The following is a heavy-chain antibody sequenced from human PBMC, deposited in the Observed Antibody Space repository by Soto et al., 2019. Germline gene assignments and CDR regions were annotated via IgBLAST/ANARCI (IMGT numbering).Heavy chain of an antibody. CDR1: GGSISSGGYY. CDR3: ARGRGDSGRPFDP. V-gene: IGHV4-31*03. Sequence: QVPLQESGPGLVKPSQTLSLTCTVSGGSISSGGYYWSWIRQHPGKGLEWIADIYYSGSTYYNPSLKSRVTIVVDTSKSQFSLKVSSVTAADTAVYYCARGRGDSGRPFDPWGQGTLVTVSS. D-gene: IGHD3-10*01. J-gene: IGHJ5*02. CDR2: IYYSGST.